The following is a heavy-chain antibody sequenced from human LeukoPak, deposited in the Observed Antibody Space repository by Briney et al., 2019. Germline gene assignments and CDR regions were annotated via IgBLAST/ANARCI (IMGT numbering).Heavy chain of an antibody. CDR3: ARGGPTFITMVRGSHAFDI. J-gene: IGHJ3*02. V-gene: IGHV4-34*01. CDR1: GGSFSGYY. D-gene: IGHD3-10*01. Sequence: SETLSLTCGVNGGSFSGYYWNWIRQTPGKGLEWIGEINHSGSTNYNPSLKSRVTISVDTSKNQFSLKLSSVTAADTAVYYCARGGPTFITMVRGSHAFDIWGQGTMVTVSS. CDR2: INHSGST.